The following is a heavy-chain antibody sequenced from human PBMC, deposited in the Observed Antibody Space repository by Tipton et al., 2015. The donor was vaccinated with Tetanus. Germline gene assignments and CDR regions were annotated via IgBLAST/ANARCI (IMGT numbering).Heavy chain of an antibody. Sequence: TPSLTCTVSGDSISSYYWSWIRQPPGKGLEWIGYIYYIGSTNYNPSLKSRVTISVDTSKNQFSLKLSSVTAADTAVYYCASTVGHSGGYYYYYGMDVWGQGTTVTASS. V-gene: IGHV4-59*07. D-gene: IGHD3-16*01. CDR2: IYYIGST. J-gene: IGHJ6*02. CDR1: GDSISSYY. CDR3: ASTVGHSGGYYYYYGMDV.